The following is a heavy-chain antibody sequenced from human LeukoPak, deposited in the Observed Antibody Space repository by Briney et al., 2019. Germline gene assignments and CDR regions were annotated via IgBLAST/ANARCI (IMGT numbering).Heavy chain of an antibody. V-gene: IGHV3-23*01. CDR2: SGSGGTT. CDR3: AREGTYYDSSGYYVS. Sequence: SGSGGTTYYADSVKGRFTLSRDNSNRTLFLEMSSLRVEDTAVYYCAREGTYYDSSGYYVSWGQGALVTVSS. J-gene: IGHJ5*02. D-gene: IGHD3-22*01.